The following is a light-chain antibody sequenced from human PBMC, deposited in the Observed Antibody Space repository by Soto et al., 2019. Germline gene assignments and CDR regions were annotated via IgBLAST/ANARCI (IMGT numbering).Light chain of an antibody. J-gene: IGKJ1*01. Sequence: DIQMTQFPSTLSASVGDRVTITCRASQTISSWLAWYQHKPGKPPRVLIYKSSSLENGVPSRFSGSESGTEFTLTISSLRPDDFATYYCQQYNPYVALTFGQGTKGDIK. CDR3: QQYNPYVALT. CDR2: KSS. V-gene: IGKV1-5*03. CDR1: QTISSW.